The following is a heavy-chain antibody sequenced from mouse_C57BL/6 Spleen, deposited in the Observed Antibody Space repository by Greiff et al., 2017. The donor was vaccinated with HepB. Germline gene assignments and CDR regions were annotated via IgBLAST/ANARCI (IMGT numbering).Heavy chain of an antibody. CDR3: AGGSNSYYYAMDY. D-gene: IGHD2-5*01. CDR1: GYSFTGYF. Sequence: DVKLQESGPELVKPGASVKISCKASGYSFTGYFMNWVKQSHGKSLEWIGRINPYNGDTFYNQKFKGKATLTVDKSSSTAHMELLSLTSEDFAVYYCAGGSNSYYYAMDYWGQGTSVTVSS. V-gene: IGHV1-37*01. J-gene: IGHJ4*01. CDR2: INPYNGDT.